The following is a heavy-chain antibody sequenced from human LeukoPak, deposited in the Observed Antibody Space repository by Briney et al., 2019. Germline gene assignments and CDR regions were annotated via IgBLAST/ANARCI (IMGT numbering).Heavy chain of an antibody. D-gene: IGHD2-2*01. CDR3: AKDLPSRL. V-gene: IGHV3-23*01. Sequence: GGSLRLSCVASRFTFNTYAVNWVRQAPGKGLEWVSAISGSGGSTYYADSVKGRFTISRDNSKNTLYLQMNSLRAEDTAVYYCAKDLPSRLWGQGTLVTVSS. CDR1: RFTFNTYA. CDR2: ISGSGGST. J-gene: IGHJ4*02.